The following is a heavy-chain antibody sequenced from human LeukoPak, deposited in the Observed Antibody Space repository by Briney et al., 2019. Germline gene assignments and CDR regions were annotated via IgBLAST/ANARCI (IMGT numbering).Heavy chain of an antibody. CDR2: INHSGST. D-gene: IGHD6-13*01. J-gene: IGHJ4*02. V-gene: IGHV4-34*01. CDR3: ARVVVGQQLVDVDPDSDY. Sequence: SETLSLTCAVYGGSFSGYYWGWIRQPPGKGLEWIGEINHSGSTNYNPSLKSRVTISVDTSKNQFSLKLSSVTAADTAVYYCARVVVGQQLVDVDPDSDYWGQGTLVTVSS. CDR1: GGSFSGYY.